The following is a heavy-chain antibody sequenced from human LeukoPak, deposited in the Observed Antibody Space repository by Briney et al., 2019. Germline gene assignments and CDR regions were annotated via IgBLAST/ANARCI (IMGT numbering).Heavy chain of an antibody. CDR3: ARGRVTSYYDNSGFYPRDY. CDR2: INPSGGST. CDR1: GYTFTDYY. Sequence: GASVKVSCNSSGYTFTDYYIHWVRQAPGQGLEWMGIINPSGGSTVYAQKFQGRVTMTTDMSTSIVYMNLSSLKSEDTAVYYCARGRVTSYYDNSGFYPRDYWGQGTLVTVSS. V-gene: IGHV1-46*01. J-gene: IGHJ4*02. D-gene: IGHD3-22*01.